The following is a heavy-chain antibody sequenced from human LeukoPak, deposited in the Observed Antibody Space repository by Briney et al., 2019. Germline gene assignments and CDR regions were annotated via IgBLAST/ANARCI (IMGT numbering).Heavy chain of an antibody. D-gene: IGHD6-19*01. CDR1: GGSISSSSYY. CDR2: IYYSGST. CDR3: ARQRVWSMYSSGAYFDY. V-gene: IGHV4-39*01. J-gene: IGHJ4*02. Sequence: SETLSLTCTVSGGSISSSSYYWGWIRQPPGKGLEWIGSIYYSGSTYYNPSLKSRVTISVDTSKNQFSLKLSPGTAADTAVYYCARQRVWSMYSSGAYFDYWGQGTLVTVSS.